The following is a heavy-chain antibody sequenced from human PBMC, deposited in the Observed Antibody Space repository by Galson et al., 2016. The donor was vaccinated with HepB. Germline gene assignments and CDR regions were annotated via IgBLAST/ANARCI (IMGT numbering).Heavy chain of an antibody. D-gene: IGHD4-17*01. Sequence: SLRLSCAASGFTFSSYSMNWVRQAPGKGLEWVSYISGSSTSIIYADSVKGRYTISRDNAKNSPYLQMNSLRDEDTAVYYCARDKTYADYDGLFDYWGQGTLVTVSS. J-gene: IGHJ4*02. V-gene: IGHV3-48*02. CDR2: ISGSSTSI. CDR3: ARDKTYADYDGLFDY. CDR1: GFTFSSYS.